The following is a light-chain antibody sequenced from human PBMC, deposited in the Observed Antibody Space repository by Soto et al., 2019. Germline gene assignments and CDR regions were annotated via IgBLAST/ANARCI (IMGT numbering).Light chain of an antibody. CDR2: SNG. CDR3: QSYDSSLSGSEV. J-gene: IGLJ1*01. CDR1: SSNIGSNT. Sequence: QSVLTQPPSASGTPGQRVTISCSGSSSNIGSNTVNWYQQLPGTAPKLLIYSNGNRPSGVPDRFSGSKSGTSASLAITGLQAEDEADYYCQSYDSSLSGSEVFGTGTKVTVL. V-gene: IGLV1-44*01.